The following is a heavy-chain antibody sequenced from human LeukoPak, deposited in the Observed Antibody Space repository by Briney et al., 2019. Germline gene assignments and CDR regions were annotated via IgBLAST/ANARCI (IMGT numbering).Heavy chain of an antibody. CDR2: MNPNSGNT. J-gene: IGHJ5*02. Sequence: ASVKVSCKASGYTFSSYDINWVRQATGQGLEWMGWMNPNSGNTGYAQKFQGRVTMTRNTSISTAYMELSSLRSEDTAVYYCARDSYYYGSENWFDPWGQGTLVTVSS. D-gene: IGHD3-10*01. CDR1: GYTFSSYD. V-gene: IGHV1-8*01. CDR3: ARDSYYYGSENWFDP.